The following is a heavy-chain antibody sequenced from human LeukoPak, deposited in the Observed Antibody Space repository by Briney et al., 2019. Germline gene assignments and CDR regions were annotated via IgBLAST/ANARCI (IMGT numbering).Heavy chain of an antibody. J-gene: IGHJ1*01. CDR1: GDSVSRSDSY. CDR3: ARRRYYDGSGYLE. D-gene: IGHD3-22*01. Sequence: SETLSLTCSVSGDSVSRSDSYWDWIRQPPGKGLEWIGTIYYSGRTYYSPSLKSRVTMSVDPSNNQFSLNLMSVTAADTALYYCARRRYYDGSGYLEWGQGTLLSVSS. V-gene: IGHV4-39*01. CDR2: IYYSGRT.